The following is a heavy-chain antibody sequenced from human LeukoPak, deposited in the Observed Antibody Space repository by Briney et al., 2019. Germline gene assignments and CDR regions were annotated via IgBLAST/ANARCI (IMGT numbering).Heavy chain of an antibody. CDR1: GGSISTYY. D-gene: IGHD6-13*01. Sequence: SETLSLTCTVSGGSISTYYWSWIRQPPGKGLEWIGYIYYDGSTYSNPSLKSRVTMSVDTSKNQFSLKLSSVTAADTAVYYCARGIAAAGTALGDWGQGTLVTVSS. J-gene: IGHJ4*02. CDR2: IYYDGST. V-gene: IGHV4-59*12. CDR3: ARGIAAAGTALGD.